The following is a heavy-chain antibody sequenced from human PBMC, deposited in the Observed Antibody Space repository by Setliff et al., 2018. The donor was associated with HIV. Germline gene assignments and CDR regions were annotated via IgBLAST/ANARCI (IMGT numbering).Heavy chain of an antibody. CDR2: ISAYNGNT. V-gene: IGHV1-18*01. D-gene: IGHD3-22*01. CDR3: AREIGDYYDSSGYYPPTDYYYSMDV. J-gene: IGHJ6*02. CDR1: GYTFTSYD. Sequence: VASVKVSCKASGYTFTSYDISWVRQAPGQGLEWMGWISAYNGNTNYAQKLQGRVTMTTDTSTSTAYMELRSLRSDDTAVYYCAREIGDYYDSSGYYPPTDYYYSMDVWGQGTTVTVSS.